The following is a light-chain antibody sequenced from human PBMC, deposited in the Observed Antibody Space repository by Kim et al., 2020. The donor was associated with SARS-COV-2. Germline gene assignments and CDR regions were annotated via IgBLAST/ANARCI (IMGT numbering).Light chain of an antibody. V-gene: IGLV3-21*04. J-gene: IGLJ3*02. CDR1: NIGSKS. CDR2: YDS. CDR3: QVWDSSSDHWV. Sequence: APGKTARITCGGNNIGSKSVHWYQQKPGQATVLVIYYDSDRPSGIPERFSGSNAGNTATLTISRVEAGDEADYYCQVWDSSSDHWVFGGGTKLTVL.